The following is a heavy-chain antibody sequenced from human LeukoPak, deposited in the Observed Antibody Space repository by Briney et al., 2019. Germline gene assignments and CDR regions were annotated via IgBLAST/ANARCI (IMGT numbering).Heavy chain of an antibody. CDR3: ARGDLNYYGSGSYYNGDY. D-gene: IGHD3-10*01. V-gene: IGHV1-18*01. CDR2: ISAYNGNT. J-gene: IGHJ4*02. CDR1: GYTFTSYG. Sequence: GASVKVSCKASGYTFTSYGISWVRQAPGQGLEWMGWISAYNGNTNYAQKLQGRVTMTTDTSTSTAYMELRSLRSDDTAAYYCARGDLNYYGSGSYYNGDYWGQGTLVTVSS.